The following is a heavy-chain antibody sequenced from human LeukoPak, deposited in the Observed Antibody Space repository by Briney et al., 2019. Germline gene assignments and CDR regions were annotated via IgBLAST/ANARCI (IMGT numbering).Heavy chain of an antibody. J-gene: IGHJ4*02. Sequence: GGSLSLSCAASGFTFSSYSMNWVRQAPGKGLEWVSSISSSSSYIYYADSVKGRFTISRDNAKNSLYLQMNSLRAEDTAVYYCARGSDREDGTFDYWGQGTLVTVSS. D-gene: IGHD1-26*01. CDR2: ISSSSSYI. V-gene: IGHV3-21*01. CDR1: GFTFSSYS. CDR3: ARGSDREDGTFDY.